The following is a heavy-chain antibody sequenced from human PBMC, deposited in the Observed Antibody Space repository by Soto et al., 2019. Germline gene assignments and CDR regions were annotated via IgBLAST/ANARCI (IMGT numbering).Heavy chain of an antibody. CDR3: ARDSKWSFDY. CDR1: GFTFSRYS. Sequence: GGSLRLSCAASGFTFSRYSVDLVRQAPGKGLEWVSYISGSGSPIYYADSVKGRFTISRDNAKNSLYLQMSSLSAEDTAVYYCARDSKWSFDYWGQGTLVTSPQ. J-gene: IGHJ4*02. CDR2: ISGSGSPI. V-gene: IGHV3-48*01. D-gene: IGHD2-15*01.